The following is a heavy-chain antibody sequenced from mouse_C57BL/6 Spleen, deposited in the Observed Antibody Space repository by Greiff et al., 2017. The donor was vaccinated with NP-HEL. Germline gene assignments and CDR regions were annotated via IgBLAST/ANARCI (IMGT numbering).Heavy chain of an antibody. D-gene: IGHD4-1*02. CDR2: IRSKSNNYAT. V-gene: IGHV10-1*01. Sequence: EVKLVESGGGLVQPKGSLKLSCAASGFSFNTYAMNWVRQAPGKGLEWVARIRSKSNNYATYYADSVKDRFTISRDDSESMLYLQMNNLKTEDTAMYYCVRPLNWDGGAYWGQGTLVTVSA. J-gene: IGHJ3*01. CDR1: GFSFNTYA. CDR3: VRPLNWDGGAY.